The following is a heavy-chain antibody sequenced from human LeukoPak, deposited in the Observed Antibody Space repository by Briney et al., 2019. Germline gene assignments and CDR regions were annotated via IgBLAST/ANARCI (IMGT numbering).Heavy chain of an antibody. Sequence: ASVKVSCKASGYTFTGYYMQWVRQAPGQGVEWMGGINPNRLRSNYAQNFQGKVTMTRDTFISTAYLELSRLRSDDTAVYYCASAGLSRSYTIFDYWRQGTLVPVSS. CDR3: ASAGLSRSYTIFDY. D-gene: IGHD1-26*01. V-gene: IGHV1-2*02. J-gene: IGHJ4*02. CDR2: INPNRLRS. CDR1: GYTFTGYY.